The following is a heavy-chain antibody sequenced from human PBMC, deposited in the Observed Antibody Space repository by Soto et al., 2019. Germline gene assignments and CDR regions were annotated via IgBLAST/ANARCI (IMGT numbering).Heavy chain of an antibody. CDR2: IGADNGNT. CDR1: GYTFTSYG. J-gene: IGHJ6*02. CDR3: ARDRNYYDSSGGYYHYGMDF. Sequence: QVQLVQSGAEVKKPGASVKVSCKAAGYTFTSYGISWVRQAPGQGLEWMGWIGADNGNTNYAQKLQGRVNMTTDTSTRTAYLELRSLRSDDTAVYYCARDRNYYDSSGGYYHYGMDFWGQGTTVTVSS. D-gene: IGHD3-22*01. V-gene: IGHV1-18*01.